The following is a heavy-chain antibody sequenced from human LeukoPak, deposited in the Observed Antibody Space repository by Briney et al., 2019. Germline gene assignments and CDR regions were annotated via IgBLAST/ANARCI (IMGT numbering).Heavy chain of an antibody. CDR1: GYTFTGYY. D-gene: IGHD6-19*01. CDR2: INPNSGGT. V-gene: IGHV1-2*02. CDR3: ARDPFKGRWLVGYYYYYYMDV. J-gene: IGHJ6*03. Sequence: EASVKVSRKASGYTFTGYYMHWVRQAPGQGLEWMGWINPNSGGTNYAQKFQGRVTMTRDTSISTAYMELSRLRSDDTAVYYCARDPFKGRWLVGYYYYYYMDVWGKGTTVTVSS.